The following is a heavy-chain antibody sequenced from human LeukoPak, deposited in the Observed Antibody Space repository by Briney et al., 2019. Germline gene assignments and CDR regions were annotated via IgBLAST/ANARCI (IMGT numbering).Heavy chain of an antibody. CDR1: GGTFSSYA. J-gene: IGHJ6*02. D-gene: IGHD6-13*01. Sequence: SVKVSCKASGGTFSSYAISWVRQAPGQGLEWMGRIIPILGIANYAQQFQGRVTITADKSTSTAYMELSSLRSEDTAVYYCASALTIAAARYYYYGMDVWGQGTTVTVSS. CDR3: ASALTIAAARYYYYGMDV. CDR2: IIPILGIA. V-gene: IGHV1-69*04.